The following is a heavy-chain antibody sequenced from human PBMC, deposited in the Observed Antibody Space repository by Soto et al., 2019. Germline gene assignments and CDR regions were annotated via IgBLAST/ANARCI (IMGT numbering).Heavy chain of an antibody. D-gene: IGHD3-10*01. CDR3: ARGRLSGHKAVNY. Sequence: SETLSLTCAVYGGSFSGYYWSWIRQPPGKGLECIGEINHSGSTNYNPSLKSRVTISVDTSKNQLSLKLSSVTAADTAVYYCARGRLSGHKAVNYWGQGTLVTVS. CDR1: GGSFSGYY. V-gene: IGHV4-34*01. J-gene: IGHJ4*02. CDR2: INHSGST.